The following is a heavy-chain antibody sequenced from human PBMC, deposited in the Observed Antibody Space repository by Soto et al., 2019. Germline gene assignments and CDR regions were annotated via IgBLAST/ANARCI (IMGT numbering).Heavy chain of an antibody. D-gene: IGHD2-2*01. CDR3: AEEYCSTTSCYQFDP. Sequence: PGGSLRLSCAASGFTFTSYAMNWVRQAPGKGLEWISAISGSGGSTYYADSVKGRFTISRDNSKNTLYLQLNSLRADDTAVYYCAEEYCSTTSCYQFDPWGQGTVVTVAS. V-gene: IGHV3-23*01. CDR2: ISGSGGST. CDR1: GFTFTSYA. J-gene: IGHJ5*01.